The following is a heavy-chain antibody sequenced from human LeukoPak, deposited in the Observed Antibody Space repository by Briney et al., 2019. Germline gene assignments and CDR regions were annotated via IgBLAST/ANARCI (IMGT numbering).Heavy chain of an antibody. D-gene: IGHD4-17*01. CDR1: GYMFTSYY. CDR2: INPSGGGT. J-gene: IGHJ6*02. V-gene: IGHV1-46*01. CDR3: ARDGDDFGDYVEYNYYGLDV. Sequence: ASVKVSCKASGYMFTSYYMHWVRQAPGQGLEWMGMINPSGGGTNYAQKFQGRVTMTRDTSTSTVYMELSSLRSEDTAAYYCARDGDDFGDYVEYNYYGLDVWGQGTTVTVSS.